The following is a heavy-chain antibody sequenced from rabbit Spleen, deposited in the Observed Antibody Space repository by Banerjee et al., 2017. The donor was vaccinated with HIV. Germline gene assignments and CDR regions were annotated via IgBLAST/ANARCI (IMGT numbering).Heavy chain of an antibody. V-gene: IGHV1S45*01. CDR1: GVSFSNKAV. Sequence: QEQLEESGGDLVKPGASLTLTCTASGVSFSNKAVMCWVRQAPGKGLEWIACINAVTGKAVYASWAKGRFTISKTSSTTVTLQMTSLTAADTATYFCARDTSSSFSCYGMDLWGQGTLVTVS. CDR3: ARDTSSSFSCYGMDL. D-gene: IGHD1-1*01. J-gene: IGHJ6*01. CDR2: INAVTGKA.